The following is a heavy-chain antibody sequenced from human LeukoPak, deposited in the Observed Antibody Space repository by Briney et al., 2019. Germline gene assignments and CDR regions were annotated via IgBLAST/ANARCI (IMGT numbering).Heavy chain of an antibody. V-gene: IGHV3-21*01. CDR1: GFTFSSYG. CDR2: ISSSSSYI. J-gene: IGHJ4*02. Sequence: GGSLRLSCVASGFTFSSYGMNWVRQAPGKGLEWVSSISSSSSYIYYADSLKGRFTISRDNAKNSLYLQMNSLRAEDTAVYYCARDSKPIAVAVSFDYWGQGTLVTVSS. CDR3: ARDSKPIAVAVSFDY. D-gene: IGHD6-19*01.